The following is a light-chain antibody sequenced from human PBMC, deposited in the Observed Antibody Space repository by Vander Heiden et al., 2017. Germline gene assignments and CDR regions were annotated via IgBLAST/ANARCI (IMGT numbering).Light chain of an antibody. CDR1: QSISNSY. Sequence: EIVLTQSPGPLSLSPGERATLSCRAGQSISNSYLAWYQQKPGQAPRLLIYGASFRATGIPDRFSGSGSGTDFTLTISRLEPEDFAVYYCQQYGSSLLWTFGQGTRVELK. CDR2: GAS. V-gene: IGKV3-20*01. CDR3: QQYGSSLLWT. J-gene: IGKJ1*01.